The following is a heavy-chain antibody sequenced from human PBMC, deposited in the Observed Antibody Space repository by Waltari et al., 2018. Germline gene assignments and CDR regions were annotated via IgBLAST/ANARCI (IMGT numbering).Heavy chain of an antibody. J-gene: IGHJ4*02. Sequence: QLQLQESGPGLVKPSETLSLTCTVSGGSISSSSYYWGWIRQPPGKGLEWIGSIYYSGSTHDNPSLKSRVTISVDTSKNQFSLKLSSVTAADTAVYYCARQGIAGVVVIVFGYFDYWGQGTLVTVSS. CDR2: IYYSGST. CDR3: ARQGIAGVVVIVFGYFDY. CDR1: GGSISSSSYY. D-gene: IGHD3-22*01. V-gene: IGHV4-39*01.